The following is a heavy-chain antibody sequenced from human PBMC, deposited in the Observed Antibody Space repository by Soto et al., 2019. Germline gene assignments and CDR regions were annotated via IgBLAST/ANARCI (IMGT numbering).Heavy chain of an antibody. CDR1: GFTFNDHY. Sequence: EVQLAEFGGGLVQPGRSVRLSCAASGFTFNDHYMDWVRQAPGKGLEWVGRSRNKANSYTTEYAASVKGRFAISRDDSKNSLYLQMNSLKTEDSAVYYCTRLLRTSSGYDFDFWGQGTLVTVSS. V-gene: IGHV3-72*01. CDR3: TRLLRTSSGYDFDF. D-gene: IGHD5-12*01. CDR2: SRNKANSYTT. J-gene: IGHJ4*02.